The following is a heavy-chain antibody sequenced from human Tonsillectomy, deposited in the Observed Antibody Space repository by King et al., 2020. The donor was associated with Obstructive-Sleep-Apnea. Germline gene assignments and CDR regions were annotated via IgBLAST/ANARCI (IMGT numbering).Heavy chain of an antibody. CDR2: MNPNSGNT. J-gene: IGHJ4*02. CDR1: GYTFTSYD. D-gene: IGHD3-10*01. Sequence: QVQLVQSGAEVKKPGASVKVSCKASGYTFTSYDINWVRQATGQGLEWMGWMNPNSGNTGYAQKFQGRVTMTSNTSISTAYMELSSLRSEDTAVYYCARMTSMVRGVIPLGFDYWGQGTLVTVSS. CDR3: ARMTSMVRGVIPLGFDY. V-gene: IGHV1-8*01.